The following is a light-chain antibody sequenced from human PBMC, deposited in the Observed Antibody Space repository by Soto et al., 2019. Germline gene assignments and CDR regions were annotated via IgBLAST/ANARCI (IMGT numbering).Light chain of an antibody. Sequence: QSVLTQPASVSGSPGQSITISCAGTSSVVGANNFVSWYQQHPGKVPKLTIYEGNKRPSGVSYRFSGAKSGNMASLTISGLQAEDEADYYCCSYVDGGSYVFGTGTKVTVL. CDR1: SSVVGANNF. CDR2: EGN. CDR3: CSYVDGGSYV. V-gene: IGLV2-23*01. J-gene: IGLJ1*01.